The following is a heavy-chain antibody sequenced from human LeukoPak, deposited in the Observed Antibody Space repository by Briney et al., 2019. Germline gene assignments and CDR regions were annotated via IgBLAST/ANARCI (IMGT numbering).Heavy chain of an antibody. J-gene: IGHJ4*02. D-gene: IGHD3-10*01. V-gene: IGHV1-2*02. CDR2: MNPNSGGT. Sequence: ASVKVSCKASGYTFTSYDINWVRQATGQGLEWMGWMNPNSGGTNYAQKFQGRVTMTRDTSISTAYMELSRLRSGDTAVYYCARAGDVLPIDHWGQGTLVTVSS. CDR1: GYTFTSYD. CDR3: ARAGDVLPIDH.